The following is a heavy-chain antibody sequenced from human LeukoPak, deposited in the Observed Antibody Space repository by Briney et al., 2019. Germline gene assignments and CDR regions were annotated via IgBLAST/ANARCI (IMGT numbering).Heavy chain of an antibody. CDR2: IRYDGSNT. J-gene: IGHJ4*02. CDR1: GFSLSSYA. CDR3: AKGGDGYNYWYFDY. D-gene: IGHD5-24*01. Sequence: PGGSLRLSCAASGFSLSSYAMSWVRQAPGKGLEWLAFIRYDGSNTYYADSVKGRFTISRDNSKNTLYLQMNSLRAEDTAVYYCAKGGDGYNYWYFDYWGQGTLVTVSS. V-gene: IGHV3-30*02.